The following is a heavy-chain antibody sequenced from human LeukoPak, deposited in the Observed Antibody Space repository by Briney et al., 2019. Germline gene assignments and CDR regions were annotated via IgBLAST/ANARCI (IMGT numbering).Heavy chain of an antibody. Sequence: SETLSLTCSVSGGSISKSNHYWGWIRQPPGKGLEWIGFIYYSGSTNYNPSLKSRVNISLDTSKNQFSLKVSSVTAADTAVYYCARVHSFNWFDPWGQGTLVIVSS. CDR2: IYYSGST. V-gene: IGHV4-61*05. J-gene: IGHJ5*02. CDR1: GGSISKSNHY. CDR3: ARVHSFNWFDP. D-gene: IGHD2-15*01.